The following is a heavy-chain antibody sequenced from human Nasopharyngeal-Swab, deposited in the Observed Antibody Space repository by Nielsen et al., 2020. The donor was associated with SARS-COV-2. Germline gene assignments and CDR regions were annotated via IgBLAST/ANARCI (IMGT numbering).Heavy chain of an antibody. J-gene: IGHJ6*02. D-gene: IGHD2-21*01. CDR2: VGNDGRKI. V-gene: IGHV3-33*01. CDR3: ARGDSF. Sequence: GESLKISCAVSGFSFSNFGMHWVRQAPGKGLEWVALVGNDGRKIYYVDSVKGRFTISRDNAKNSLYLLMNSLRGEDTAMYYCARGDSFWGQGTTVTVSS. CDR1: GFSFSNFG.